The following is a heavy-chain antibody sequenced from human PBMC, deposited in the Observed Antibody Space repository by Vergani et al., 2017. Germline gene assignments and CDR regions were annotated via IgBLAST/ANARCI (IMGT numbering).Heavy chain of an antibody. D-gene: IGHD3-22*01. V-gene: IGHV4-39*07. Sequence: QLQLQESGPGLVKPSETLSLTCTVSGGSISSSSYYWGWIRQPPGKGLEWIGSIYYSGSTNYNPSLKSRVTISVDTSKNQFSLRLSAVNAADTAVYYCARRRPPHYDDSSGYRFDYWGQGTLVTVSS. CDR1: GGSISSSSYY. CDR3: ARRRPPHYDDSSGYRFDY. CDR2: IYYSGST. J-gene: IGHJ4*02.